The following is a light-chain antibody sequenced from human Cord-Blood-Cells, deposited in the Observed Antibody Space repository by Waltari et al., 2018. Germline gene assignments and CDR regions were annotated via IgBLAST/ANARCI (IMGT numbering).Light chain of an antibody. CDR3: QQYGSSPPWT. CDR2: GSS. V-gene: IGKV3-20*01. Sequence: EIVLTQSPGTLSLSPGERATLSCRASQSVSSSYLAWYQQKPGKPPRLLIYGSSSRATGIPDRFSGSGSGTDFTLTISRLEPEDFAVYYCQQYGSSPPWTFGQGTKVEIK. CDR1: QSVSSSY. J-gene: IGKJ1*01.